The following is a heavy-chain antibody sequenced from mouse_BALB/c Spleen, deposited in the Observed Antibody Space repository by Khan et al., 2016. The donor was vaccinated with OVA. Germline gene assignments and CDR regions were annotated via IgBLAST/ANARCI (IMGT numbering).Heavy chain of an antibody. D-gene: IGHD2-2*01. V-gene: IGHV1-9*01. CDR2: ILPCSLST. CDR3: ARGGYGGFAY. CDR1: GYTFSSYW. J-gene: IGHJ3*01. Sequence: QVQLQQPGADLMKPGASVKISCKAIGYTFSSYWIEWVNQRPGHGLEWIGDILPCSLSTTYNAKFKGKATFTADTSSNPAYMQLSSLTAEDCAGYHCARGGYGGFAYWGQGTLVTVAA.